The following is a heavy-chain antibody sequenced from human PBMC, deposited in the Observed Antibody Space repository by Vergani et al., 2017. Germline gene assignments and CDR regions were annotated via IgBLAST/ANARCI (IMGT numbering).Heavy chain of an antibody. CDR3: ARREHKWELSYFLDY. CDR2: ISYDGTNK. D-gene: IGHD1-26*01. CDR1: GFTFSNYA. V-gene: IGHV3-30*04. J-gene: IGHJ4*02. Sequence: QVQLVESGGGVVQPGRSLRLSCAASGFTFSNYAMHWIRQAPGKGLEWVALISYDGTNKFYADSVKGRFTISRDNSKNTLYLQVSSLRAEDTAVYYCARREHKWELSYFLDYWGQGTLVTVSS.